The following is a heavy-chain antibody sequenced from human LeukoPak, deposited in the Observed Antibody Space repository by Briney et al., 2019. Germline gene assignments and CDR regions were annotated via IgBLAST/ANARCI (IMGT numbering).Heavy chain of an antibody. Sequence: PSETLSLTCIVSGGSISSISSNNHWGWIRQPPGKGLEWIGSIYYSGSTYYNPSPKSRVTISVDTSKNQFPLKLSSVTAADTALYYCAREMGVVTAHGIDVWGQGTTVTVSS. D-gene: IGHD4-23*01. CDR1: GGSISSISSNNH. CDR2: IYYSGST. CDR3: AREMGVVTAHGIDV. J-gene: IGHJ6*02. V-gene: IGHV4-39*02.